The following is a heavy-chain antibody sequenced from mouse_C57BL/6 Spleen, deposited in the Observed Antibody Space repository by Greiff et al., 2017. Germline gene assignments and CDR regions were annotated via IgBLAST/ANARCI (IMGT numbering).Heavy chain of an antibody. V-gene: IGHV1-80*01. CDR2: IYPGDGDT. CDR1: GYAFSSYW. CDR3: ARGDDYDEGFAY. Sequence: VQLQQSGAELVKPGASVKISCKASGYAFSSYWMNWVKQRPGKGLEWSGQIYPGDGDTNYNGKFKGKARLTADKSSSTAYMQLSSLTSEDSAVYFCARGDDYDEGFAYWGQGTLVTVSA. J-gene: IGHJ3*01. D-gene: IGHD2-4*01.